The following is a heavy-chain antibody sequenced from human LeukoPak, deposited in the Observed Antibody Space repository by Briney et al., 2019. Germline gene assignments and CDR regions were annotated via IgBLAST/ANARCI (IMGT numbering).Heavy chain of an antibody. J-gene: IGHJ4*02. CDR1: GGSIRSYY. CDR2: IYYSGST. D-gene: IGHD1-1*01. CDR3: ARRYTASPGERFDY. Sequence: PSETLSLTCTVSGGSIRSYYWSWIRQPPGKGLEWIGYIYYSGSTNYNPSLKSRVSISVDTSKNQFSLKLSSVTAADTAVYYCARRYTASPGERFDYWGQGSLVTVSS. V-gene: IGHV4-59*01.